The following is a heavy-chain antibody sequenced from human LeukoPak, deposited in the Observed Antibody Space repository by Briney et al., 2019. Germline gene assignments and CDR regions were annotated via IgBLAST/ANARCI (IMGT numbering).Heavy chain of an antibody. V-gene: IGHV1-2*02. D-gene: IGHD1-26*01. Sequence: ASVKVSCKASGYTFTGYYLHWVRQARGQGLEWMGWINPNSGGTNYAQKFQGRVTMTRDTSISTAYMELYSLTSDDTAVYYCANVYSNYWEWEYWGQGTLVTVSS. CDR2: INPNSGGT. CDR1: GYTFTGYY. J-gene: IGHJ4*02. CDR3: ANVYSNYWEWEY.